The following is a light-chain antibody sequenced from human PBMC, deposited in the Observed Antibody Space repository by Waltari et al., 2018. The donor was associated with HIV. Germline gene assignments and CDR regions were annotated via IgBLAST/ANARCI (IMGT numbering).Light chain of an antibody. CDR2: RNN. J-gene: IGLJ2*01. CDR3: ATWDDNLSGVV. V-gene: IGLV1-47*01. Sequence: QSVLTPPPSASGTPGQRVTISCSGSRSDIGSYYVYWFQQLPGTAPKLLIYRNNQRPSGVPDRFSGSKSGTSASLAISGLRSEDEADYYCATWDDNLSGVVFGGGTKLTVL. CDR1: RSDIGSYY.